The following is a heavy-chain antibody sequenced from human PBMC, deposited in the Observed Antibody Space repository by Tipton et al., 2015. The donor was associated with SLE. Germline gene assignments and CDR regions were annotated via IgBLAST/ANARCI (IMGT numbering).Heavy chain of an antibody. J-gene: IGHJ5*02. V-gene: IGHV4-59*11. Sequence: TLSLTCSVSGASIRSHPWSWLRQPPGKGLEWIGHIFYTGSTIYNPSLKSRVTISIHTSETQFSLKLSSVTAADTAVYYCARGSTEVAPDARGQGSL. CDR2: IFYTGST. CDR3: ARGSTEVAPDA. D-gene: IGHD5/OR15-5a*01. CDR1: GASIRSHP.